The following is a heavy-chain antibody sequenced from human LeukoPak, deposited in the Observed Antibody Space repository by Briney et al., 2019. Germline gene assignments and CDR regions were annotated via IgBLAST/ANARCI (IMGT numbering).Heavy chain of an antibody. D-gene: IGHD2-2*01. Sequence: GGSLRLSCAASGFTFSSYAMSWVRQAPGKGLEWVSAISGSGGSTYYADSVKGRFTISRDNSKNTLYLQMNILRAEDTAVYYCAKPPYIVVVPAAMAYWGQGTLVTVSS. CDR2: ISGSGGST. J-gene: IGHJ4*02. CDR3: AKPPYIVVVPAAMAY. V-gene: IGHV3-23*01. CDR1: GFTFSSYA.